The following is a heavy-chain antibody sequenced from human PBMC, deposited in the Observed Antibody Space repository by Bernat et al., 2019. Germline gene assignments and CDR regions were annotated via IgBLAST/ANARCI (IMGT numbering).Heavy chain of an antibody. CDR1: GYSFTNYW. V-gene: IGHV5-51*01. Sequence: EVQLVQSGAEVKKPGESLKISCKGSGYSFTNYWIGWVRQMPGRGLEWMGLIYPGDSDTTYSPSFQGQVTISVDKSISTAYLQWSSLKASDTAMYYCAGQPRRGTATGTGAGDYWGQGTLVTVSS. CDR2: IYPGDSDT. D-gene: IGHD1-1*01. J-gene: IGHJ4*02. CDR3: AGQPRRGTATGTGAGDY.